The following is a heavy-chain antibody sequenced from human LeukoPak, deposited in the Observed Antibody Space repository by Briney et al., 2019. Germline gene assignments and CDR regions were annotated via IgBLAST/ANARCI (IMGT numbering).Heavy chain of an antibody. Sequence: RASVKVPCKASGGTFSSYAISWVRQAPGQGLEWMGGIIPIFGTANYAQKFQGRVTITADESTSTAYMELSSLRSEDTAVYYCARELGAAENHGMDVWGQGTTVTVSS. CDR1: GGTFSSYA. CDR2: IIPIFGTA. CDR3: ARELGAAENHGMDV. V-gene: IGHV1-69*13. J-gene: IGHJ6*02. D-gene: IGHD6-13*01.